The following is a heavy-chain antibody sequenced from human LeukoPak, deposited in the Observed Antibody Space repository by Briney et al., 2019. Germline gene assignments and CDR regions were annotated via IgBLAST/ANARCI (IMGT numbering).Heavy chain of an antibody. V-gene: IGHV3-23*01. Sequence: GGSLRLSCVASGFTFSSYDMSWVRQAPGKGLEWVSSLTTDGGSTEYADSVKGRFTISRGNSKNTLYLQMNSLRAEDTALYYCAKSLVRWAFDYWGQGTLVTVSS. J-gene: IGHJ4*02. CDR3: AKSLVRWAFDY. CDR1: GFTFSSYD. CDR2: LTTDGGST. D-gene: IGHD4-23*01.